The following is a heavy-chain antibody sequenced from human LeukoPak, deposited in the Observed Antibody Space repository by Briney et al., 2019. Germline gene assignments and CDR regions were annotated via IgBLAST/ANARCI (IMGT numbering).Heavy chain of an antibody. J-gene: IGHJ5*02. CDR1: GGSFSGYY. CDR2: INHSGST. CDR3: ARRGVRSYVYNWFDP. D-gene: IGHD1-26*01. V-gene: IGHV4-34*01. Sequence: SEALSLTCAVYGGSFSGYYWSWIRQPPGKGLEWIGEINHSGSTNYNPSLKCRVTISVDTSKNQFSLKLSSVTAADTAVYYCARRGVRSYVYNWFDPWGQGTLVTVSS.